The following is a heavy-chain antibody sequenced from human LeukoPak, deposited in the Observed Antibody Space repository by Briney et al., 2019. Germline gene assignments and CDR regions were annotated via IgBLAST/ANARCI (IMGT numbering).Heavy chain of an antibody. Sequence: GGSLRLSCAASGFTVSSNYTSWVRQAPGKGLEWVSVIYSGDSTSYADSGGGTYYADSVKGRFTISRDDSKNTLYLQMNSLRVEDTAVYYCARDSFTRGYYDYWGQGTLVTVSS. D-gene: IGHD2/OR15-2a*01. V-gene: IGHV3-53*01. CDR2: IYSGDSTSYADSGGGT. CDR1: GFTVSSNY. J-gene: IGHJ4*02. CDR3: ARDSFTRGYYDY.